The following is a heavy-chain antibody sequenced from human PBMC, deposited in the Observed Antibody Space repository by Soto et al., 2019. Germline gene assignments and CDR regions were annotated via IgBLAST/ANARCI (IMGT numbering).Heavy chain of an antibody. CDR3: ARDHPYYYDSSGDRDNWFDP. V-gene: IGHV1-18*04. D-gene: IGHD3-22*01. Sequence: ASVKVSCKASGYTFTSYGISWVRQAPGQGLEWMGCISAYNGNTNYAQKLQGRVTMTTDTSTSTAYMELRSLTSDDTAVYYCARDHPYYYDSSGDRDNWFDPWGQGTLVTVSS. J-gene: IGHJ5*02. CDR1: GYTFTSYG. CDR2: ISAYNGNT.